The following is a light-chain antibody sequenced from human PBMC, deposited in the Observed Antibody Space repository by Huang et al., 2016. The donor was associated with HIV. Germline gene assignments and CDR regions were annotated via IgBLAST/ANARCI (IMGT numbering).Light chain of an antibody. V-gene: IGKV1-39*01. J-gene: IGKJ2*01. Sequence: DIQMTQSPSSLSASVGDRVTITCRASQRISKYLNWYQQKPGRAPNRLIYGASNLQSGVPSRFRGSGSETDFTLTISGLQPGDFATYYCQHSFRSPYTFGQGTKVDMK. CDR3: QHSFRSPYT. CDR2: GAS. CDR1: QRISKY.